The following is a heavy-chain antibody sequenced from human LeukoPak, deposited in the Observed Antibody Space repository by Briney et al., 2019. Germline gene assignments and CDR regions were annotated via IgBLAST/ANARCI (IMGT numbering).Heavy chain of an antibody. CDR2: ISAYNGNT. Sequence: ASVKVSCKASGYTFTSYGISWVRQAPGQGLEWMGWISAYNGNTNYAQKLQGRVTMTTDTSTSTAYMELRSLRSDDTAVYYCARIGPYGGGDCSHDYWGQGTLVTVSS. V-gene: IGHV1-18*01. CDR3: ARIGPYGGGDCSHDY. CDR1: GYTFTSYG. D-gene: IGHD2-21*02. J-gene: IGHJ4*02.